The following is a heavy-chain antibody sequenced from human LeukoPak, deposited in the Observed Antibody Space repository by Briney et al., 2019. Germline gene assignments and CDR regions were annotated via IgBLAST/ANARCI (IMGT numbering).Heavy chain of an antibody. CDR1: GGSISSYY. V-gene: IGHV4-59*01. J-gene: IGHJ3*02. D-gene: IGHD6-19*01. Sequence: SETLSLTCTVSGGSISSYYWSWIRQPPGKGLEWIGYIYYSGSTNYNPSLKSRVTISVDTSKNQFSLKLSSVTAADTAVYYCASMAVADAFDIWGQGTMVTVSS. CDR2: IYYSGST. CDR3: ASMAVADAFDI.